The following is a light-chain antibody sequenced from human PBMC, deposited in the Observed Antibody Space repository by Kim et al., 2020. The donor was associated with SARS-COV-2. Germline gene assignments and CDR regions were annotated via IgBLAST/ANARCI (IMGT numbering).Light chain of an antibody. Sequence: ASVGDRVTITCRASQSISSYLNWYQQKPGKAPKLLIYAASSLQSGVPSRFSGSGSGTDFTLTISSLQPEDFATYYCQQSYSTPGAFGQGTKVEIK. V-gene: IGKV1-39*01. CDR2: AAS. CDR3: QQSYSTPGA. J-gene: IGKJ1*01. CDR1: QSISSY.